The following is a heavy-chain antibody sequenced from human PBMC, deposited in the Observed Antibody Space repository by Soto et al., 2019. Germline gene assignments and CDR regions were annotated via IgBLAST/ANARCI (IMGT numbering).Heavy chain of an antibody. CDR2: IIPIFGTA. CDR1: GGTFSSYA. Sequence: QVQLVQSGAEVKKPGSSVKVSCKASGGTFSSYAISWVRQAPGQGLEWMGGIIPIFGTANYAQKFQGRVTITADESTSTAYMEVSSLRSEDTAVYYCARIPNRDYEGPFDYWGQGTLVTVSS. V-gene: IGHV1-69*01. CDR3: ARIPNRDYEGPFDY. D-gene: IGHD4-17*01. J-gene: IGHJ4*02.